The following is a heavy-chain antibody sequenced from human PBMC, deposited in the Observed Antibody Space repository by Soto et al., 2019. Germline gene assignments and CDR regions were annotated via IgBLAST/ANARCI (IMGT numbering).Heavy chain of an antibody. CDR2: ISAYNGNT. CDR3: AGGVATQRKGWFDP. Sequence: ASVKVSCTASGYTFTSYGISWVRQAPGQGLEWMGWISAYNGNTNYAQKLQGRVTMTTDTSTSTAYMELRSLRSDDTAVYYCAGGVATQRKGWFDPWGQGTLVTVSS. V-gene: IGHV1-18*01. CDR1: GYTFTSYG. J-gene: IGHJ5*02. D-gene: IGHD5-12*01.